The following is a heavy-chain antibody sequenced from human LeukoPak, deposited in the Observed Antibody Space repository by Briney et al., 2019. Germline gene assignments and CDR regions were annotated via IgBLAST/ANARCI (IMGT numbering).Heavy chain of an antibody. CDR2: IPYDGSYQ. Sequence: GGSLRLSCAASGFTFRSYGMHWVRQAPGKGLEWVAVIPYDGSYQYYGDSVKGRFTISRDNAKNTLYLQMNSLRTEDTAVYYCARPETQYSSGLDGFDIWGQGTMVTVSS. J-gene: IGHJ3*02. CDR3: ARPETQYSSGLDGFDI. D-gene: IGHD6-19*01. V-gene: IGHV3-30*03. CDR1: GFTFRSYG.